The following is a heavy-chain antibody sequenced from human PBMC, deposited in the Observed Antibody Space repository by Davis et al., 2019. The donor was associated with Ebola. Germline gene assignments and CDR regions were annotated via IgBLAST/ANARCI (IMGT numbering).Heavy chain of an antibody. CDR1: GFTFSDYY. Sequence: PGGSLRLSCAASGFTFSDYYMNWIRQAKGTGLGWVAYICPTGRTIYYADSVKGRFTVSRDNDQNSVYLQMDSLRAEDTAVYYCARDRIVIVPAAADAFDIWGQGTMVTVSS. J-gene: IGHJ3*02. V-gene: IGHV3-11*04. D-gene: IGHD2-2*01. CDR2: ICPTGRTI. CDR3: ARDRIVIVPAAADAFDI.